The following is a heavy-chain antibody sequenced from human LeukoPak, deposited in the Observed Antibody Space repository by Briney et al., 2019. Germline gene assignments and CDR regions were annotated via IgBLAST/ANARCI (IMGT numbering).Heavy chain of an antibody. CDR1: GFTFSSYS. CDR2: ISSSGSYI. D-gene: IGHD1-26*01. J-gene: IGHJ5*02. Sequence: GGSLRLSCAASGFTFSSYSMNWVRHAPGEGLEWVSSISSSGSYIYYADSVKGRFTIPRDNAKNSLYLQMNSLRAEDTAVYYCARDRGGSYPNWFDPWGQGTLVTVSS. CDR3: ARDRGGSYPNWFDP. V-gene: IGHV3-21*01.